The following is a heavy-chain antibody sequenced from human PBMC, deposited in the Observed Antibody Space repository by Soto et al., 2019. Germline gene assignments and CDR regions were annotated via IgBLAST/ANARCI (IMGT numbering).Heavy chain of an antibody. Sequence: GSGPTLVNPTQTLTLTCTFSGFSLSTSGMCVSWISQPPGKALEWLARIDWDDDKYYSTSLKTRLTISKDTSKNQVVLTMTNMDPVDTATYYCARIWRYCSGGSCYRYYFDYWGQGTLVTVSS. CDR2: IDWDDDK. CDR3: ARIWRYCSGGSCYRYYFDY. J-gene: IGHJ4*02. CDR1: GFSLSTSGMC. D-gene: IGHD2-15*01. V-gene: IGHV2-70*11.